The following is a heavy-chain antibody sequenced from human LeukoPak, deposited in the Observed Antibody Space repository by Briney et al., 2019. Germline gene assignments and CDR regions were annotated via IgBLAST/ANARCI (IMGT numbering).Heavy chain of an antibody. CDR1: GFTFSSYA. D-gene: IGHD6-6*01. J-gene: IGHJ3*02. CDR2: ISGSATNK. V-gene: IGHV3-23*01. CDR3: AKDRSIAARRAFDI. Sequence: QSGGSLRLSCAASGFTFSSYAMSWVRQAPGKGLEWVSAISGSATNKYYADSVKGRFTISRDNSKNTLHLQMNSLRAEDTAVYYCAKDRSIAARRAFDIWGRGTMVTVSS.